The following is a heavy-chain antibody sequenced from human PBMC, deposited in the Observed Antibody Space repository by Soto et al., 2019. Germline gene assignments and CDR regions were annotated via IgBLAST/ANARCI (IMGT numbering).Heavy chain of an antibody. J-gene: IGHJ4*02. CDR3: ARDRLRGYDSSGFYS. CDR1: GYRFSSYG. CDR2: IDHNHGNR. Sequence: QVQLVQSGAELRKPGASVKVSCQAYGYRFSSYGVHWLRQAPGQGLEWMGWIDHNHGNRNYAKKFDDRLSMTTATSTNTIYMELKSLKSDDTAIDYCARDRLRGYDSSGFYSWGQGTLVTVSS. D-gene: IGHD3-22*01. V-gene: IGHV1-18*01.